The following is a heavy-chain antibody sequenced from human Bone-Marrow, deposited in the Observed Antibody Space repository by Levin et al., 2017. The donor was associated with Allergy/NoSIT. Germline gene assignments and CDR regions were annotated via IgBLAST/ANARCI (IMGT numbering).Heavy chain of an antibody. CDR2: ISSSSSTI. Sequence: GESLKISCAASGFTFSSYSMNWVRQAPGKGLEWVSYISSSSSTIYYADSVKGRFTISRDNAKNSLYLQMNSLRDEDTAVYYCARSRMGIIRYLLDYWGQGTLVTVSS. D-gene: IGHD4-17*01. J-gene: IGHJ4*02. V-gene: IGHV3-48*02. CDR1: GFTFSSYS. CDR3: ARSRMGIIRYLLDY.